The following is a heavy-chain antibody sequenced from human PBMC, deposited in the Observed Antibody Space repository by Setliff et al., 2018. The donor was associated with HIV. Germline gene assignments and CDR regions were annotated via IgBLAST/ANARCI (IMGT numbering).Heavy chain of an antibody. CDR3: ARGFTIFGVGFSADPTGNWFDP. CDR2: VYHTGSA. V-gene: IGHV4-4*02. D-gene: IGHD3-3*01. Sequence: SETLSLTCAVSGASDISYIWWSWVRQPPGKGLEWIGEVYHTGSANLNPSLKSRVTISIDKAKNQISLRLASVTAADTAVYYCARGFTIFGVGFSADPTGNWFDPWGQGTLVTVSS. J-gene: IGHJ5*02. CDR1: GASDISYIW.